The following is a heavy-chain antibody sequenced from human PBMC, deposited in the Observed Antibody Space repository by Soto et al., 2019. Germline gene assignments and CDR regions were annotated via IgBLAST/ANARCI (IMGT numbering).Heavy chain of an antibody. D-gene: IGHD4-17*01. CDR2: ISWDGSRT. V-gene: IGHV3-43*01. CDR1: GFKFDDYS. CDR3: AAADYGDYPNWFDP. J-gene: IGHJ5*02. Sequence: GGSLRLSCAASGFKFDDYSMHWVRQAPAKRLEWVSLISWDGSRTNYADSVRGRFTISRDSSKNSLYLQMNSLRTEDTGMYYCAAADYGDYPNWFDPWGQGTLVTVSS.